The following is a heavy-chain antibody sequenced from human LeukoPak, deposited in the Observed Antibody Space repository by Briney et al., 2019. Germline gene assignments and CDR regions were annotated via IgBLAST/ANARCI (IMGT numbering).Heavy chain of an antibody. V-gene: IGHV4-59*01. Sequence: PSESLSLTCAVYGGSFSGYYWSWIRQPPGKGLEWIGYIYYSGSTNYNPSLKSRVTISVDTSKNQFSLKLSSVTAADTAVYYCARTPVVAAAGNFDYWGQGTLVTVSS. J-gene: IGHJ4*02. CDR3: ARTPVVAAAGNFDY. D-gene: IGHD6-13*01. CDR1: GGSFSGYY. CDR2: IYYSGST.